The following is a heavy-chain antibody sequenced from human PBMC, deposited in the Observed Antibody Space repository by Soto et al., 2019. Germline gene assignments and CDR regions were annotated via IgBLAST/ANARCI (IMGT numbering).Heavy chain of an antibody. CDR2: ISSSSSYI. Sequence: GGSLRLSCAASGFTFSTYSMNWVRQVPGKGLEWVSSISSSSSYIYYTDSVRGRFTISRDNAQNSLYLQIDSLRAEDTVMYYCARAPNYDILTSYYFDYWGQGSLVTVSS. D-gene: IGHD3-9*01. CDR1: GFTFSTYS. V-gene: IGHV3-21*01. CDR3: ARAPNYDILTSYYFDY. J-gene: IGHJ4*02.